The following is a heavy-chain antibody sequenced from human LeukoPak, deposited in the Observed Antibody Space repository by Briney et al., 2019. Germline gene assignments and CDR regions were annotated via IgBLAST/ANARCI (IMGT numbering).Heavy chain of an antibody. CDR1: GGTFSSYA. CDR3: ARGAVAGTVDWFDP. J-gene: IGHJ5*02. D-gene: IGHD6-19*01. V-gene: IGHV1-69*05. Sequence: GDSVKVSCKASGGTFSSYAISWVRQAPGQGLEWMGGIIPIFGTANYAQKFQGRVTITTDESTSTAYMELSSLRSEDTAVYYCARGAVAGTVDWFDPWGQGTLVTVSS. CDR2: IIPIFGTA.